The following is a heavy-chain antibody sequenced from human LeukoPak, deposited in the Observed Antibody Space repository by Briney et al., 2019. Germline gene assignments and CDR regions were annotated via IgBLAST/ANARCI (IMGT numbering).Heavy chain of an antibody. Sequence: PGGSLRLSCAASGFTFSRYWMHWVRQAPGKGLVWVARINSDETSPSYAASVKGRFTISRDNAKNKLYLQMNSLRAEDTAVYYCATEANTAMTTWGQGTLVTVSS. CDR1: GFTFSRYW. CDR2: INSDETSP. D-gene: IGHD5-18*01. J-gene: IGHJ5*02. CDR3: ATEANTAMTT. V-gene: IGHV3-74*01.